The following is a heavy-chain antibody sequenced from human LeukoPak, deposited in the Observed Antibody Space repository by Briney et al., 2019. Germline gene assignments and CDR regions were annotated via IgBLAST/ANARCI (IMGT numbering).Heavy chain of an antibody. Sequence: ASVKVSCKASGYTFTSYGISWVRQAPGQRLEWMGWINAGNGNTKYSQKFQGRVTITRDTSASTAYMELSSLRSEDTAVYYCARSASSGSYLRLDYWGQGTLVTVSS. CDR3: ARSASSGSYLRLDY. D-gene: IGHD3-10*01. CDR2: INAGNGNT. CDR1: GYTFTSYG. J-gene: IGHJ4*02. V-gene: IGHV1-3*01.